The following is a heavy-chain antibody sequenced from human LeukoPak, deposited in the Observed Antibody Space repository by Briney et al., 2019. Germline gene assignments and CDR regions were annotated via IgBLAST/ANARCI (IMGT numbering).Heavy chain of an antibody. V-gene: IGHV3-43D*03. D-gene: IGHD3-10*01. Sequence: GGSLRLSCPASGFTFDNYAMHWLRQAPGKGLDWVSIISWDGGSTYYADSVKGRFTITRDNSKNSLYLQMNSLRAEDTALYYCAKDSSSGSYYYYYYMDVWSKGTTVSASS. CDR3: AKDSSSGSYYYYYYMDV. CDR1: GFTFDNYA. CDR2: ISWDGGST. J-gene: IGHJ6*03.